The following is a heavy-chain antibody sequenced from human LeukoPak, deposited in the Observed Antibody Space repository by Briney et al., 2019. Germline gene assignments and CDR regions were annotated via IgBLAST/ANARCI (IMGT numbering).Heavy chain of an antibody. V-gene: IGHV1-2*06. CDR2: INPNSGGT. Sequence: ASVKVSCKASGYTFTGYYMHWVRQAPGQGLEWMGRINPNSGGTNYAQKFQGRVTMTRDTYISTAYMELSRVRSDDMAVYYCARGTYYYDSSGYFDYWGQGTLVTVSS. CDR1: GYTFTGYY. J-gene: IGHJ4*02. CDR3: ARGTYYYDSSGYFDY. D-gene: IGHD3-22*01.